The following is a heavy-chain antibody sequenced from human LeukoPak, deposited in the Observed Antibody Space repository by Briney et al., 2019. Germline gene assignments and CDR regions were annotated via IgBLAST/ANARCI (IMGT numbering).Heavy chain of an antibody. Sequence: PGGSLRLSCAASEFSVGSNYMTWVRQAPGKGLEWVSGISWNSGSIGYADSVKGRFTISRDNAKNSLYLQMNSLRAEDTALYYCARAYDSSGYDAFDIWGQGTMVTVSS. CDR3: ARAYDSSGYDAFDI. CDR1: EFSVGSNY. D-gene: IGHD3-22*01. CDR2: ISWNSGSI. J-gene: IGHJ3*02. V-gene: IGHV3-9*01.